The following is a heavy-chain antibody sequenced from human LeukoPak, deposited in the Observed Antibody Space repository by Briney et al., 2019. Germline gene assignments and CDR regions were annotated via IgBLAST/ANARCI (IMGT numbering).Heavy chain of an antibody. Sequence: GGSLRLSCAASGFTFSSYGMHWVRQAPGKGLEWVAVISYDGSNKYYADSVKGRFTISRDNSKNTPYLQMNSLRAEDTAVYYCAKGSIAVAGFDYWGQGTLVTVSS. CDR3: AKGSIAVAGFDY. CDR2: ISYDGSNK. CDR1: GFTFSSYG. D-gene: IGHD6-19*01. V-gene: IGHV3-30*18. J-gene: IGHJ4*02.